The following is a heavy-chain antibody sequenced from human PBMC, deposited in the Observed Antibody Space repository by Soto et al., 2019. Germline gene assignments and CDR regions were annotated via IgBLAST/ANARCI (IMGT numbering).Heavy chain of an antibody. CDR1: GGTFSSYT. CDR2: IIPILGIA. CDR3: ARDLTAAAGTFDP. V-gene: IGHV1-69*04. J-gene: IGHJ5*02. D-gene: IGHD6-13*01. Sequence: GASVKVSCKASGGTFSSYTISWVRQAPGQGLEWMGRIIPILGIANYAQKFQGRVTITADKSTSTAYMELSSLRSEDTAVYYCARDLTAAAGTFDPWGQGTLVTVAS.